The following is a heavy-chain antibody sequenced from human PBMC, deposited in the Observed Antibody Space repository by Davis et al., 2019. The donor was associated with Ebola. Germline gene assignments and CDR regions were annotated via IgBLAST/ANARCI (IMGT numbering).Heavy chain of an antibody. CDR2: INPDSGGT. CDR3: ARARFVTSFVAVPTTRWFDP. J-gene: IGHJ5*02. V-gene: IGHV1-2*06. Sequence: ASVKVSCKASGYSFAAHYIHWVRQAPGQGLEWMGRINPDSGGTDYAQKFQGRVTMTWDTSINTAYMELSRLTSDDTAVYYCARARFVTSFVAVPTTRWFDPWGQGTLVSVSS. CDR1: GYSFAAHY. D-gene: IGHD2-2*01.